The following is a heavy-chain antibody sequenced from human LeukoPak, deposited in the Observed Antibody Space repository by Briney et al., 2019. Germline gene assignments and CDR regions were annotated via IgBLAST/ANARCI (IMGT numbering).Heavy chain of an antibody. J-gene: IGHJ4*02. CDR1: GFTFSSYS. D-gene: IGHD3-10*01. CDR2: ISANGAKT. Sequence: GGSLRLFCAASGFTFSSYSMNWVRQAPGKRLEWVSGISANGAKTYYADSVKGRFTISRDNSKNTQSLQMNSLRAEDTALYYCAKGWSVTMVMAAPGDWGQGALVTVSS. CDR3: AKGWSVTMVMAAPGD. V-gene: IGHV3-23*01.